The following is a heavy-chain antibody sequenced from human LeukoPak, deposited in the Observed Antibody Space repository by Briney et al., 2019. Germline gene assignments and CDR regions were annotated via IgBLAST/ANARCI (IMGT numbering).Heavy chain of an antibody. J-gene: IGHJ5*02. D-gene: IGHD4-11*01. V-gene: IGHV3-74*01. Sequence: PGGSLRLSCAASGFTFSSYWMHWVRQAPGKGLVRVSRINSDGSSTSYADSVTGRFTISRDNAKNTLDLQMNSLRAEDTAVYYCARGPRVTNNWSDPWGQGTLVTVSS. CDR3: ARGPRVTNNWSDP. CDR2: INSDGSST. CDR1: GFTFSSYW.